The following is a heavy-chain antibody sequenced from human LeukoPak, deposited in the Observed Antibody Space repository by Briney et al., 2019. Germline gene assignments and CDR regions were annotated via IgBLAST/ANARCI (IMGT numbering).Heavy chain of an antibody. CDR3: SRDRWYDGSGYIAAFDY. D-gene: IGHD3-22*01. Sequence: GKPLRLSCEASGFHFSRFGMHWVRQAPGKGLEWVAVIWYDGSNQDYADSVKGRFTISRNNSKNTLYLQVSSLRAEDTAVYYCSRDRWYDGSGYIAAFDYWGQGTLVTVS. CDR2: IWYDGSNQ. V-gene: IGHV3-33*01. CDR1: GFHFSRFG. J-gene: IGHJ4*02.